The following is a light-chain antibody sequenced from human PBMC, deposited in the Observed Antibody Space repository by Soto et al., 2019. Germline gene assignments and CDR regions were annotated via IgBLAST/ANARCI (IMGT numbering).Light chain of an antibody. V-gene: IGLV1-47*01. CDR3: AAYTGNWNGPV. CDR1: SSNIGSNY. CDR2: RTD. Sequence: QSVLTQPPSASGTPGQRVTISCSGSSSNIGSNYVHWYQQVPGAAPKLLMYRTDQRPSGVPERFSGSKSGTSASLTISGLRPEDEAQYYCAAYTGNWNGPVFGGGTKLTVL. J-gene: IGLJ2*01.